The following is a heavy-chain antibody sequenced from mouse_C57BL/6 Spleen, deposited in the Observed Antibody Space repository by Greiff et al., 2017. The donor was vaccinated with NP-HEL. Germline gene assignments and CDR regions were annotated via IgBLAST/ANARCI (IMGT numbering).Heavy chain of an antibody. D-gene: IGHD2-1*01. V-gene: IGHV5-17*01. J-gene: IGHJ2*01. CDR3: ARPISSTIAPYFDY. Sequence: DVQLVESGGGLVKPGGSLKLSCAASGFTFSDYGMHWVRQAPEKGLEWVAYISSGSSTIYYADTVKGRFTISRDNAKNTLFLQMTSLRSEDTAMYYCARPISSTIAPYFDYWGQGTTLTVSS. CDR1: GFTFSDYG. CDR2: ISSGSSTI.